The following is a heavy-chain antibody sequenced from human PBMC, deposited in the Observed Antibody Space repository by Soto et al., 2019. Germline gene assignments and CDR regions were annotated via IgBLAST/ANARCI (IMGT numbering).Heavy chain of an antibody. CDR3: ARKKVTPYCGGDCYSWGPLNY. CDR2: IIPIFGTA. V-gene: IGHV1-69*06. Sequence: QVQLVQSGAEVKKPGSSVKVSCKASGGTFSSYAISWVRQAPGQGLEWMGGIIPIFGTANYAQKFQGRVTITADKSTSTAYMELSSLRSEDTAVYYCARKKVTPYCGGDCYSWGPLNYWGQGTLVTVSS. D-gene: IGHD2-21*02. J-gene: IGHJ4*02. CDR1: GGTFSSYA.